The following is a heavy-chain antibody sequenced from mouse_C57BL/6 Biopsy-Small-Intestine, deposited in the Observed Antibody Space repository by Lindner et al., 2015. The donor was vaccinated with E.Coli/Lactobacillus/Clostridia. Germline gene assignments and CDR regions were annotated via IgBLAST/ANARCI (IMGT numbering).Heavy chain of an antibody. CDR2: IYPGDGDT. D-gene: IGHD2-1*01. J-gene: IGHJ2*01. CDR1: GYAFSTYW. V-gene: IGHV1-80*01. Sequence: VQLQESGTELVKPGASVKISCKASGYAFSTYWMNWVKQRPGKGLEWIGQIYPGDGDTNYNGKFKGKATLTADKSSSTAYMQLSSLTSEDPAVYFCARSYGNSFDYWGQGTTLTVSS. CDR3: ARSYGNSFDY.